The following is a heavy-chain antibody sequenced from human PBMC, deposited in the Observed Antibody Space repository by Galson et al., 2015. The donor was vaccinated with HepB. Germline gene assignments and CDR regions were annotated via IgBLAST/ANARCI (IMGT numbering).Heavy chain of an antibody. Sequence: SLRLSCAASGFTFSNAWMNWVRQAPGKGLEWVGRIKSKTDGGTIDYAAPVKGRFTISRDDSRNTLYLQMNSLKTGDTAVYYCTSAYDSSGYYYGWYFDLWGRGTLVTVSS. CDR2: IKSKTDGGTI. CDR1: GFTFSNAW. CDR3: TSAYDSSGYYYGWYFDL. V-gene: IGHV3-15*07. J-gene: IGHJ2*01. D-gene: IGHD3-22*01.